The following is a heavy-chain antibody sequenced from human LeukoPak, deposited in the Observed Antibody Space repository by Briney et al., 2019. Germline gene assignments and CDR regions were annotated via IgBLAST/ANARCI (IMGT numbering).Heavy chain of an antibody. D-gene: IGHD6-19*01. CDR2: ITAYNGNT. V-gene: IGHV1-18*01. Sequence: GASVRVSCKASGYTFTNYGFSWVRQAPGQGLEWMGWITAYNGNTNYAQKLQGRVTMTTDTSTSTAYMELSSLRSEDTAVYYCARAASSGWKYNWFDPWGQGTLVTVSS. CDR1: GYTFTNYG. CDR3: ARAASSGWKYNWFDP. J-gene: IGHJ5*02.